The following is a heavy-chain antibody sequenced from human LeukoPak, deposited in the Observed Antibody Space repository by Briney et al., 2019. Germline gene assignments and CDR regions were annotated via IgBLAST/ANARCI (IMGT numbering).Heavy chain of an antibody. Sequence: SETLSLTCAVSGGSISSGGYSWSWIRQPPGKGLEWIGYIYHSGSTYYNPSLKSRVTISVDRSKNQFSLKLSSVTAADTAVYYCARAFSDRDGSGYYLDYFDYGGQGTLVTVSS. D-gene: IGHD3-22*01. J-gene: IGHJ4*02. CDR2: IYHSGST. CDR3: ARAFSDRDGSGYYLDYFDY. CDR1: GGSISSGGYS. V-gene: IGHV4-30-2*01.